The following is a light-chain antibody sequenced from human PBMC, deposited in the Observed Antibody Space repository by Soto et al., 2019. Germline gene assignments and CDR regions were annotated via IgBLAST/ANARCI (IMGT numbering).Light chain of an antibody. V-gene: IGKV1-12*01. Sequence: IQMTQSPSSGSASVGDRVTMTCRASQGVGGWLAWYQQKPGKVPKLLIYATSSLHSGVPSRFSGSGSGTDFTRSISSLQPEDFATYYCQQTHSLPLSFGPGTKVDIK. CDR3: QQTHSLPLS. CDR1: QGVGGW. J-gene: IGKJ3*01. CDR2: ATS.